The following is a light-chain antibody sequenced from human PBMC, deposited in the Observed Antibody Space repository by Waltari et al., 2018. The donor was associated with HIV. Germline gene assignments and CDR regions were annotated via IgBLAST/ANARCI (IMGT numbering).Light chain of an antibody. CDR1: NLGDQY. V-gene: IGLV3-1*01. CDR3: QAWDNSAAWV. CDR2: QNN. Sequence: SYGVTQPPSVSVSPGQTASITCSGDNLGDQYTSWYQQRTRQPPVLVIYQNNKRPAGIPERFSGSNSGNTATLTISGTQAMDEADYYCQAWDNSAAWVFGGGTKLTVL. J-gene: IGLJ3*02.